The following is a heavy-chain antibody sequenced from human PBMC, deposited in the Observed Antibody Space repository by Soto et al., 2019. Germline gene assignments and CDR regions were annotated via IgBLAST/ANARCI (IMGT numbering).Heavy chain of an antibody. D-gene: IGHD6-13*01. Sequence: SLTCAVSGGSISSGGYSWSWIRQPPGKGLEWIGYIYHSGSTYYNPSLKSRVTLSVDRSKNQCSLTLSSMTAADAAVYYCVCDAYSNSWTPNFFDDWGQGSLVTVSS. CDR3: VCDAYSNSWTPNFFDD. CDR2: IYHSGST. CDR1: GGSISSGGYS. J-gene: IGHJ4*02. V-gene: IGHV4-30-2*01.